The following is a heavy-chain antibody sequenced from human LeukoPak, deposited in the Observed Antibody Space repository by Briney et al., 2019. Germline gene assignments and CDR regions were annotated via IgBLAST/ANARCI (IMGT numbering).Heavy chain of an antibody. J-gene: IGHJ4*02. Sequence: KPSETLSLTCTVSGGSISSYYWSWIRQPAREGLELIGRIYTSGSTNYNPSLKSRVTMSVDTSKNQFSLKLSSVTAADTAVYYCARDRGNWNYPLDYWGQGTLVTVSS. V-gene: IGHV4-4*07. CDR1: GGSISSYY. CDR3: ARDRGNWNYPLDY. D-gene: IGHD1-7*01. CDR2: IYTSGST.